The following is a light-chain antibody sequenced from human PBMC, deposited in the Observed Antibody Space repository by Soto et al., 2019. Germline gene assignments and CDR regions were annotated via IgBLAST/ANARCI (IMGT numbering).Light chain of an antibody. CDR1: QNVYNN. CDR3: QQCRNWPLT. J-gene: IGKJ4*01. V-gene: IGKV3-15*01. CDR2: DAS. Sequence: EIVMTQSSATLSVSPGEGATLSCKASQNVYNNLAWYQQRPGQPPRLLIYDASTRATGISARFSGSGYGTEFTLTISSLQSVDFAVYFCQQCRNWPLTFGGGTKVEIK.